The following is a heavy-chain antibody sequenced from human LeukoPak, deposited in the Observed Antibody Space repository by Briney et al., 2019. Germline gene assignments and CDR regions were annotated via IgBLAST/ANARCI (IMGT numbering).Heavy chain of an antibody. CDR2: IYYSGST. V-gene: IGHV4-59*01. Sequence: SETLSLTCTVSGGSSSSYYWSWIRQPPGKGLEWIGYIYYSGSTNYNPSLKSRVTISVDTSKNQFSLKLSSVTAADTAVYYCARSGYYDILTGYLNWFDPWGQGTLVTVSS. CDR3: ARSGYYDILTGYLNWFDP. CDR1: GGSSSSYY. J-gene: IGHJ5*02. D-gene: IGHD3-9*01.